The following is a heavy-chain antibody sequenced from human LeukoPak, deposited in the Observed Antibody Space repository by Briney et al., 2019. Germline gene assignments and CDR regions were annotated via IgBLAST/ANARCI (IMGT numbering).Heavy chain of an antibody. Sequence: GASVKVSCKASGYTFIGYCMHWVRQAPGQGLEWMGWINPNSGGTNYAQKFQGRVTMTRDTSISTAYMELSRLRSDDTAVYYCARWGPFGAVAGPPENWFDPWGQGTLVTVSS. CDR3: ARWGPFGAVAGPPENWFDP. J-gene: IGHJ5*02. CDR1: GYTFIGYC. D-gene: IGHD6-19*01. CDR2: INPNSGGT. V-gene: IGHV1-2*02.